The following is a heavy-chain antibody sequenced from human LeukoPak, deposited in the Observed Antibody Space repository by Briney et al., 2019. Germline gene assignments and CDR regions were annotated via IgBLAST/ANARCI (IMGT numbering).Heavy chain of an antibody. D-gene: IGHD4-17*01. CDR2: LSWNGGNI. CDR1: GFTFHDYA. V-gene: IGHV3-9*01. Sequence: GGSLRLSCAASGFTFHDYAMHWDRQAPGKGLEWVSGLSWNGGNIGYAESVRGRFTISRDNAGNSLYLQMNSLRPEDTALYYCAKALGSTVTTRTYFDYWGQGTLVTVSS. CDR3: AKALGSTVTTRTYFDY. J-gene: IGHJ4*02.